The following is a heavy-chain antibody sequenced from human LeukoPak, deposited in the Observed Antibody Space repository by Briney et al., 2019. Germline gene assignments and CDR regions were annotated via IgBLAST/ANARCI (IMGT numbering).Heavy chain of an antibody. CDR3: AKTSSGWSKDY. Sequence: PGGSLRLSCAASGFTFSSYAMTWVRQAPGKGLEWVSAISASGGSTYYADSVEGRFTISRDNSKNTLYLQMNSLRVEDTAVYYCAKTSSGWSKDYWGQGTLVTVSS. CDR2: ISASGGST. CDR1: GFTFSSYA. D-gene: IGHD6-19*01. V-gene: IGHV3-23*01. J-gene: IGHJ4*02.